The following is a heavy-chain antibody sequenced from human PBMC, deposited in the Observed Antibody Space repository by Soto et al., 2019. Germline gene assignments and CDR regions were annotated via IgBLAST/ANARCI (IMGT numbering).Heavy chain of an antibody. D-gene: IGHD1-26*01. CDR3: ARHSLIVTPLYVLDV. CDR2: IWPSDSET. J-gene: IGHJ6*02. Sequence: SLKISCKTSGYRFASYWIGWVRQMPGRALEWMGIIWPSDSETRYSPSFQGQVTISVDKSISTAHLQWSSLKASDTAMYYCARHSLIVTPLYVLDVWGQGTTVTVSS. V-gene: IGHV5-51*01. CDR1: GYRFASYW.